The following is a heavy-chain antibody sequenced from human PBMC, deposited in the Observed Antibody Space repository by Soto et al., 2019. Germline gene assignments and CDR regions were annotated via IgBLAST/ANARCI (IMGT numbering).Heavy chain of an antibody. J-gene: IGHJ3*02. CDR2: IYSGGST. CDR3: ATERGEYCGGDCYSEYAFDI. CDR1: GFTVSSNY. D-gene: IGHD2-21*02. Sequence: GGSLRLSCAASGFTVSSNYMSWVRRAPGKGLEWVSVIYSGGSTYYADSVKGRFTISRDNSKNTLYLQMNSLRAEDTAVYYCATERGEYCGGDCYSEYAFDIWGQGTMVTVSS. V-gene: IGHV3-66*01.